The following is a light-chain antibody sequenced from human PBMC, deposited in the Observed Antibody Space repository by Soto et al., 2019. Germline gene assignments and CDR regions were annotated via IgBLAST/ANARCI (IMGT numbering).Light chain of an antibody. Sequence: IQMTQSPSTLSASVGDRVTITCRASQSISSWLAWYQQKPGKAPKLLIYDVSKLETGVPSRFSGSGSGTDFTLTISSLQPDDIATYFCQQYDDLPITFGQGTRLEIK. CDR3: QQYDDLPIT. V-gene: IGKV1-5*01. CDR2: DVS. J-gene: IGKJ5*01. CDR1: QSISSW.